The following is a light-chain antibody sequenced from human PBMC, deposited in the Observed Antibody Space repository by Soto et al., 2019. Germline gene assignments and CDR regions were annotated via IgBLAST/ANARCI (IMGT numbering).Light chain of an antibody. CDR1: SSDLAIYNY. Sequence: QSALTQPASVSGSPGQSITISCTGTSSDLAIYNYVSWYQQQPGKAPKLMIYQVTNRPSGVSNRFSGSRSGNTASLTISGLQDEDEADYYCSSYTDSSNYVFGTGTKLTVL. CDR3: SSYTDSSNYV. J-gene: IGLJ1*01. CDR2: QVT. V-gene: IGLV2-14*01.